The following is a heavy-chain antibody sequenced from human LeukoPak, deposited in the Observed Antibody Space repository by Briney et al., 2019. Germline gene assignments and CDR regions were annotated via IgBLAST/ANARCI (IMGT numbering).Heavy chain of an antibody. D-gene: IGHD3-22*01. CDR3: ARVYYYDSSGYPVLFAFDI. CDR2: IYHSGST. CDR1: GGSISSSNW. V-gene: IGHV4-4*02. J-gene: IGHJ3*02. Sequence: SGTLSLTCAVSGGSISSSNWWSWARQPPGKGLEWIGEIYHSGSTNYNPSLKSRVTISVDKSKNQFSLKLSSVTAADTAVYYCARVYYYDSSGYPVLFAFDIWGQGTMVTVSS.